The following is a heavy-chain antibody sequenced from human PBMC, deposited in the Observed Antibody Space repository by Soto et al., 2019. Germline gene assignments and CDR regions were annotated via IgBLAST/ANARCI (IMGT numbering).Heavy chain of an antibody. Sequence: GGSLRLSCAASGFTFSSYAMSWVRQAPGKGLEWVSAISGSGGSTYYADSVKGRVTISRDNSKNTLYLQMNSLRAEDTAVYYCAKDSNFWSGYYVAYWGQGTLVTVSS. CDR1: GFTFSSYA. CDR2: ISGSGGST. V-gene: IGHV3-23*01. J-gene: IGHJ4*02. CDR3: AKDSNFWSGYYVAY. D-gene: IGHD3-3*01.